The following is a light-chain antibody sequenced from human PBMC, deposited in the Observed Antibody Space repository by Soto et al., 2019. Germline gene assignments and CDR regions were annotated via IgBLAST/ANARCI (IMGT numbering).Light chain of an antibody. J-gene: IGLJ1*01. Sequence: QCVLTQPDSVPVSPGRWIAISCTGTRSDVGAYNYVSWYQQHPGKAPKLMISEVTNRPSGVSDRFSGSKSGNTASLTISGLQAEDEADYYCSSFTSRFTFVFGTGTKVTVL. CDR1: RSDVGAYNY. V-gene: IGLV2-14*01. CDR3: SSFTSRFTFV. CDR2: EVT.